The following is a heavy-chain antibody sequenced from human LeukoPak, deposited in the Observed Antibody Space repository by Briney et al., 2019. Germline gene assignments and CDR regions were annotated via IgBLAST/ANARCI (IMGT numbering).Heavy chain of an antibody. CDR1: GGSFSGYY. CDR2: INHSGST. V-gene: IGHV4-34*01. Sequence: PSETLSLTCAVYGGSFSGYYWSWIRQPPGKGLEWIGEINHSGSTNYNPSLKSRVTISVDTSKNQFSLKLSSVTAADTAVYYCASDYGGDPRFDYWGQGALVTVSS. D-gene: IGHD4-23*01. J-gene: IGHJ4*02. CDR3: ASDYGGDPRFDY.